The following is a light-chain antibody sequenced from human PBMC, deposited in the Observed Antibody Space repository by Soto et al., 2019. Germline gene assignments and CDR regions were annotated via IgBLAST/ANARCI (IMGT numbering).Light chain of an antibody. J-gene: IGKJ4*01. CDR3: QQANSFPLT. Sequence: DIQMTQSPFSLSASVGDRVTITCRASQSISRDLNWYQQKPGKAPKLLIYAASSLQSGVPSRFSGSGSGTDFTLTISSLQPEDFATYYCQQANSFPLTFGGGTKVDIK. V-gene: IGKV1-39*01. CDR1: QSISRD. CDR2: AAS.